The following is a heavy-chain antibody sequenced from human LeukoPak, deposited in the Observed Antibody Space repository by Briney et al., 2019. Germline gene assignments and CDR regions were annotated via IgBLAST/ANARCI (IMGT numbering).Heavy chain of an antibody. CDR1: GFTFSSYG. CDR2: IWYDGSNK. V-gene: IGHV3-33*06. Sequence: GRSLRLSCAASGFTFSSYGMHWVRQAPGKGLEWVAVIWYDGSNKYYADSVKGRFTISRDNSKNTLYLQMNSLRAEDTAVYYCAKDQRVVQPYYFDYWGQGTLVTVSS. D-gene: IGHD3-3*01. CDR3: AKDQRVVQPYYFDY. J-gene: IGHJ4*02.